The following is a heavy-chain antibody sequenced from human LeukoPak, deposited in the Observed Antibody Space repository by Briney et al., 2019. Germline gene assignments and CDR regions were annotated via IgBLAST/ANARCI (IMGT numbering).Heavy chain of an antibody. J-gene: IGHJ4*02. CDR1: EITFSGHF. V-gene: IGHV3-11*01. Sequence: PGGSLRLSCAASEITFSGHFMGWIRQAPGKGLEWVAYISGSGATYYADSVKGRFTISRDNAENSLYLQMNSLRGEDAAVYYCARDPGHNGGNSGAFDYWGQGTLVTVSS. CDR3: ARDPGHNGGNSGAFDY. CDR2: ISGSGAT. D-gene: IGHD4-23*01.